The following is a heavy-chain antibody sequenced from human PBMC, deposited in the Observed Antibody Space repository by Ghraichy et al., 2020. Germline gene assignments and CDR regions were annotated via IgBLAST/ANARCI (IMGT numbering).Heavy chain of an antibody. V-gene: IGHV4-39*01. D-gene: IGHD3-10*01. CDR1: GGSISSSSYK. J-gene: IGHJ5*02. CDR2: VYYSGST. Sequence: SETLSLTCTVSGGSISSSSYKWGWIHQPPGKGLEWIGSVYYSGSTHYKPSLKSRVTISVDTSKNQFSLKLSSVTAADTAVYYCARHYYYGSGSYSGFDPWGQGTLVTVSS. CDR3: ARHYYYGSGSYSGFDP.